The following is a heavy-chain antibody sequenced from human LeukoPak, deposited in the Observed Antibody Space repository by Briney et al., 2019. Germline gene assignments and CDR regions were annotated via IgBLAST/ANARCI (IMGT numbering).Heavy chain of an antibody. CDR1: GGSVSSYY. Sequence: SETLSLTCTVSGGSVSSYYWSWIRQPAGKGLEWIGRIYSSGSTNYNSSLESRVTISVDESKNRFSLRLRSMTAADTAVYYCARDSSGYYLTFDYWGQGTLVTVSS. V-gene: IGHV4-4*07. CDR3: ARDSSGYYLTFDY. J-gene: IGHJ4*02. CDR2: IYSSGST. D-gene: IGHD3-22*01.